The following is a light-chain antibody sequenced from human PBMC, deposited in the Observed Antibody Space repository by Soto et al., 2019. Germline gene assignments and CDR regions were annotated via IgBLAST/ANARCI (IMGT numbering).Light chain of an antibody. V-gene: IGLV1-51*01. J-gene: IGLJ3*02. CDR2: DNN. CDR3: GAWDSGLSAGV. Sequence: VLTQPPSVSAAPGQKVTISCSGSSSNIGRNYVSWYQQLPGTAPKLLIYDNNERPSGIPDRFSGSKSGTSATLGITGLQTGDEADYYCGAWDSGLSAGVFGGGTKVTVL. CDR1: SSNIGRNY.